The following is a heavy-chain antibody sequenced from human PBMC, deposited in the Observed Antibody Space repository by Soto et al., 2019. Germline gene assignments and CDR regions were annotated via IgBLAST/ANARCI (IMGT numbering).Heavy chain of an antibody. CDR1: GYTFTSYA. J-gene: IGHJ6*02. CDR3: ARGMTITVRVYYYYYGMDV. CDR2: INAGNGNT. V-gene: IGHV1-3*01. Sequence: QVQLVQSGAEVKKPGASVKVSCKASGYTFTSYAMHWVRQAPGQRLEWMGWINAGNGNTKYSQKFQGRVTITRDTSASTAYMALSSVRSEDTAVYYGARGMTITVRVYYYYYGMDVWGQGTTVTVSS. D-gene: IGHD4-4*01.